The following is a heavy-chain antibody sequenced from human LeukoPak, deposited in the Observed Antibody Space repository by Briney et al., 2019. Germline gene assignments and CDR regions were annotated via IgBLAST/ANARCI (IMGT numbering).Heavy chain of an antibody. V-gene: IGHV1-2*02. J-gene: IGHJ4*02. CDR3: ARESRRELLLVDLDY. Sequence: ASVKVSCKASGYTFTGYYMHWVRQAPGQGLEWMGWINPNSGGTNYAQKFQGRVTMTRDTSISTAFMELSRLRSDDTAVYYCARESRRELLLVDLDYWGQGTLVTVSS. D-gene: IGHD1-26*01. CDR2: INPNSGGT. CDR1: GYTFTGYY.